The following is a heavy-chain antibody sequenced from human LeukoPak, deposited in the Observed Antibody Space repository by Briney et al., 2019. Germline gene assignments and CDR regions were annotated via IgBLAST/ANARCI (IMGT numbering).Heavy chain of an antibody. CDR1: GYTFTGYY. V-gene: IGHV1-2*02. J-gene: IGHJ4*02. D-gene: IGHD5-18*01. CDR3: ARRGYSYGYYFDY. Sequence: GASVKVSCKASGYTFTGYYMHWVRQAPGQGLVWMGWINPNSGGTNYAQKFQGRVTMTRDTSISTAYMELSRLRSDDTAVYYCARRGYSYGYYFDYWGQGTLVTVSS. CDR2: INPNSGGT.